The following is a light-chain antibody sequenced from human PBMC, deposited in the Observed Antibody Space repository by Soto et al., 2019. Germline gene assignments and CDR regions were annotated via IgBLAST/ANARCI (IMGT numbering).Light chain of an antibody. CDR2: GAS. Sequence: VLTNSPGALSLSPEERATLSCRASQSVSNNYLAWYQQKPGQAPRLLIYGASSRATGIPDRFSGSGSGTDFTVTITRLEPEDFAVYYCQQYGSSPPTFGQGTKVDIK. J-gene: IGKJ1*01. CDR1: QSVSNNY. V-gene: IGKV3-20*01. CDR3: QQYGSSPPT.